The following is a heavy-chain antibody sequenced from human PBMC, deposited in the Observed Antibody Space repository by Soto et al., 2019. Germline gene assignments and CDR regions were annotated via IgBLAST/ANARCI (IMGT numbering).Heavy chain of an antibody. CDR3: ARESDFMTAVTSFDY. CDR2: IIPILGIA. Sequence: QVQLVQSGAEVKKPGSSVKVSCKASGGTFSSYTISWVRQAPGQGLEWMGRIIPILGIANYAQKFQGRVTITADKSRSTAYMELCSLRSEDTAVYYCARESDFMTAVTSFDYWGQGTLVTVSA. CDR1: GGTFSSYT. V-gene: IGHV1-69*08. J-gene: IGHJ4*02. D-gene: IGHD4-17*01.